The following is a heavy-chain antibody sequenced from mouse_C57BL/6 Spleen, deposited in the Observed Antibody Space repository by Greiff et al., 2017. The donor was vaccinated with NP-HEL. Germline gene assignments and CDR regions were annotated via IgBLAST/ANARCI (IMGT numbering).Heavy chain of an antibody. J-gene: IGHJ4*01. CDR2: IDPSDSYT. CDR3: ARGGTTAMDD. Sequence: QVQLQQPGAELVKPGASVKLSCKASGYTFTSYWMQWVKQRPGQGLEWIGEIDPSDSYTNYNQKFKGKATLTVDTSSSTAYMQLSSLTSEDSAVYYCARGGTTAMDDWGQGTSVTVSS. D-gene: IGHD4-1*01. V-gene: IGHV1-50*01. CDR1: GYTFTSYW.